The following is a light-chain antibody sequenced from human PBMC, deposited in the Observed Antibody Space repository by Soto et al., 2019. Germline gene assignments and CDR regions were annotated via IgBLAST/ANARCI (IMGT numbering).Light chain of an antibody. CDR1: QSVLYSSNNKNY. Sequence: DIVLTQSPDSLAVSLGERATINCKSSQSVLYSSNNKNYLAWYQQKPGQPPKLLIYWASTPESGVPGRFSGSGSGTDFTLTISSLQAEDVAVYYCQQYDTNALTFGGGTKVGVK. V-gene: IGKV4-1*01. CDR3: QQYDTNALT. CDR2: WAS. J-gene: IGKJ4*01.